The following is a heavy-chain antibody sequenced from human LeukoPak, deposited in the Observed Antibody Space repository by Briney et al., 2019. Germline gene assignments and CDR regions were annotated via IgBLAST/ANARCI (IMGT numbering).Heavy chain of an antibody. V-gene: IGHV3-11*04. CDR2: ISSSGSTI. CDR1: GFTFSDYF. D-gene: IGHD1-26*01. J-gene: IGHJ4*02. Sequence: GGSLRPSCAASGFTFSDYFMSWIRQAPGKGLEWVSYISSSGSTIYYADSVKGRFTISRDNAKNTLYLQMNSLRAEDTAVYYCVNADLSGSYSYWGQGTLVTVSS. CDR3: VNADLSGSYSY.